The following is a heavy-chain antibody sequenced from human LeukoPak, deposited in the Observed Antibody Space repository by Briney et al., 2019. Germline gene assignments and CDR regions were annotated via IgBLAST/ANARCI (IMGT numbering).Heavy chain of an antibody. J-gene: IGHJ5*02. D-gene: IGHD6-13*01. CDR1: GGSISSGSYY. CDR3: ARDQQGGFFDP. CDR2: IYTSGST. Sequence: KTSQTLSLTCTVSGGSISSGSYYWSWIRQPAGKGLEWIGRIYTSGSTNYNPSLKSRVTMSVDTSKNQFSLKLSSVTAADTAVYYCARDQQGGFFDPWGQGTLVTVSS. V-gene: IGHV4-61*02.